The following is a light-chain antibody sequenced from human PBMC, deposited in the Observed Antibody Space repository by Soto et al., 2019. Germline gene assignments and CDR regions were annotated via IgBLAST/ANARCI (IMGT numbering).Light chain of an antibody. CDR1: QSVSSY. J-gene: IGKJ5*01. V-gene: IGKV3-11*01. CDR3: HQRYNWPRVT. Sequence: EIVLTQSPATLSLSPGERATLSCRASQSVSSYLAWYQQKPGQAPRLLIYDASSRATGIPARFSGSGSGTDFTLTITSLEPEDFAVYFCHQRYNWPRVTFGQGTRLEIK. CDR2: DAS.